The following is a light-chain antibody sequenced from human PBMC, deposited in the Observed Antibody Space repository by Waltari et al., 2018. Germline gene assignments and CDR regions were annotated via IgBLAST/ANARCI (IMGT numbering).Light chain of an antibody. CDR2: DAS. Sequence: DIQMTQSPSSLSASVGDRVTITSQASQDISNYLNWYQQKPGKAPKLLIYDASNLETGVPSRFSGSGSGTDFTFTISSLHPEDIATYYCQQYDNLPPNTFGQGTKLEIK. CDR3: QQYDNLPPNT. CDR1: QDISNY. V-gene: IGKV1-33*01. J-gene: IGKJ2*01.